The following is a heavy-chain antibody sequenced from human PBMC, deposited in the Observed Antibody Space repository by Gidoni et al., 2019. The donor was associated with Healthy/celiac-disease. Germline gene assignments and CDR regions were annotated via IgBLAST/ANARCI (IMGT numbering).Heavy chain of an antibody. V-gene: IGHV5-51*01. D-gene: IGHD6-13*01. J-gene: IGHJ6*03. Sequence: MGIIYPGDSDTRYSPSFQGQVTISADKSISTAYLQWSSLKASDTAMYYCARTPPPAAAGTDYYYYYMDVWGKGTTVTVSS. CDR2: IYPGDSDT. CDR3: ARTPPPAAAGTDYYYYYMDV.